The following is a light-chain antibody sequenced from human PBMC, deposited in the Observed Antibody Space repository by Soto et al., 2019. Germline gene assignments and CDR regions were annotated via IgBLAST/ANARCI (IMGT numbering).Light chain of an antibody. J-gene: IGKJ5*01. V-gene: IGKV3-20*01. CDR1: QSVTSTY. Sequence: EIVLTQSPCALSLSPRERATLSCMASQSVTSTYLAWYQQKPGQAPRLLIYGASSRAIGIPDRFSGSVSGSDFILTINRLEPEDFAVYYCQQYGSSHTFGQGTRLAIK. CDR2: GAS. CDR3: QQYGSSHT.